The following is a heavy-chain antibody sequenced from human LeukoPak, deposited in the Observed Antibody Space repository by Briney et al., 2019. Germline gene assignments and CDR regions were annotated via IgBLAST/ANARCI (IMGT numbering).Heavy chain of an antibody. CDR2: IIPIFGTA. D-gene: IGHD5-18*01. CDR3: ARGRGYSYGSTSYYYYYDMYV. Sequence: ASVNVSCRASGGTFSSYAISWVRQAPGQGLEWMGGIIPIFGTANYAQKFQGRVTNTTDESTSTAYMELSSKRSEDTAVYYCARGRGYSYGSTSYYYYYDMYVWGKGTTVTVSS. J-gene: IGHJ6*03. V-gene: IGHV1-69*05. CDR1: GGTFSSYA.